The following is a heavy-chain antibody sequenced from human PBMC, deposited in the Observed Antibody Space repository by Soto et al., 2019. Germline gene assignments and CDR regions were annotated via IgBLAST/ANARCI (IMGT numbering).Heavy chain of an antibody. J-gene: IGHJ5*02. CDR2: ISGSGGST. CDR3: AKAMTTVTTWAEKTFDP. D-gene: IGHD4-4*01. Sequence: GKGLEWVSAISGSGGSTYYADSVKGRFTISRDNSKNTLYLQMNSLRAEDTAVYYCAKAMTTVTTWAEKTFDPWGQGTLVTVSS. V-gene: IGHV3-23*01.